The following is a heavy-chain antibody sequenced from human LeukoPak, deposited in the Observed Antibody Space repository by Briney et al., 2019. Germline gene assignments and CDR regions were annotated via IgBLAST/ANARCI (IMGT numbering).Heavy chain of an antibody. V-gene: IGHV3-21*01. CDR1: GFTFSSYS. D-gene: IGHD1-1*01. Sequence: GRSLRLSCAASGFTFSSYSMNWVRQAPGKGLEWVSSISSSSSYIYYADSVKGRFTISRDNAKNSLYLQMNSLRAEDTAVYYCARAEERYFDYWGQGTLVTVSS. CDR3: ARAEERYFDY. CDR2: ISSSSSYI. J-gene: IGHJ4*02.